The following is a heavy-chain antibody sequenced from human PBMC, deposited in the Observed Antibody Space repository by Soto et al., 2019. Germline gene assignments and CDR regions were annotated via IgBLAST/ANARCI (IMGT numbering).Heavy chain of an antibody. V-gene: IGHV1-69*12. D-gene: IGHD5-12*01. Sequence: QVQLVQSGAEVKKPGSSVTVSCKASGGTFSSYTISWVRQAPGQGLEWMGGNIPIFGTAKYAQKFQGRVTITADESTSTAYMELSSLRSEDTAVYYCARGNHRWLQLWYFDLWGRGTLVTVSS. J-gene: IGHJ2*01. CDR3: ARGNHRWLQLWYFDL. CDR1: GGTFSSYT. CDR2: NIPIFGTA.